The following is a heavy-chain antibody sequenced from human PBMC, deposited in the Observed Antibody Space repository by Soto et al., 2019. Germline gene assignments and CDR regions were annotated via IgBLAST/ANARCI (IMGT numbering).Heavy chain of an antibody. J-gene: IGHJ4*02. CDR3: AKDNNTIFGGVAIDY. V-gene: IGHV3-23*01. CDR1: GFTFSSYA. Sequence: LSLTCAASGFTFSSYAMTWVRQAPGKGLEWVSGLSHSGLSTFYAASVKGRFTISRDNSKSTMYLQMNSLKAEDTALYYCAKDNNTIFGGVAIDYWGQGTLVTVSS. CDR2: LSHSGLST. D-gene: IGHD3-3*01.